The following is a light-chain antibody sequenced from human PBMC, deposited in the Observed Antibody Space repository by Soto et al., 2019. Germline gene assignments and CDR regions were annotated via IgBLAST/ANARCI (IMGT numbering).Light chain of an antibody. Sequence: DIQMTQSPSTLSASVGDRVTITCRASQSISSWLAWYQQKPGKAPNLLIYKASSLQSGVPSRFSGSGSGTEFTLTISSLQPDDLASYYCQQYNSFPYTFGQGIKLEIK. CDR2: KAS. CDR1: QSISSW. V-gene: IGKV1-5*03. J-gene: IGKJ2*01. CDR3: QQYNSFPYT.